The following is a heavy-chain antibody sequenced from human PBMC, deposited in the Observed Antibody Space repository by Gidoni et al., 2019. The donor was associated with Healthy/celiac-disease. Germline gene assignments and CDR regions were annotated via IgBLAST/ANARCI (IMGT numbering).Heavy chain of an antibody. D-gene: IGHD5-12*01. Sequence: QLQLQESGPGLVKPSETLSLTCTVSGGSISSSSYYWGWIRQPPGKGLEWIGSIYYSGSTYYTPSLKSRVTISVDTSKNQFSLKLSSVTAADTAVYYCARLGLEATIRNWFDPWGQGTLVTVSS. V-gene: IGHV4-39*01. CDR3: ARLGLEATIRNWFDP. J-gene: IGHJ5*02. CDR2: IYYSGST. CDR1: GGSISSSSYY.